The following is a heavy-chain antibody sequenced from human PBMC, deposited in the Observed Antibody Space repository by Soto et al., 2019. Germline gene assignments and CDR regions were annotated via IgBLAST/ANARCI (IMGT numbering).Heavy chain of an antibody. V-gene: IGHV3-33*01. CDR1: GCTFSSYG. CDR2: IWYDGSNK. D-gene: IGHD2-15*01. Sequence: PGGSLRLSCAASGCTFSSYGMHWVRQAPGKGLEWVAVIWYDGSNKYYADSVKGRFTISRDNSKNTLYLQMNSLRAEDTAVYYCARDVYCSGGSCYSNYYYGMDVWGQGTTVTVSS. CDR3: ARDVYCSGGSCYSNYYYGMDV. J-gene: IGHJ6*02.